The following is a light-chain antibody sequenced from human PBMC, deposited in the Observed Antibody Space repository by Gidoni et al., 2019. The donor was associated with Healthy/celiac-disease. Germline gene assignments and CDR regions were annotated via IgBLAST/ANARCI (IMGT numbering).Light chain of an antibody. V-gene: IGKV1-9*01. J-gene: IGKJ3*01. CDR3: QQLNSF. Sequence: DIQLTQSPSFLSASVGDRVTITCRASQGISSYLAWYQQKPGKAPKLLIYAASTLQSGVPSRFSGSGSGTEFTLTISSLQPEDFATYYCQQLNSFFXPXTKVXIK. CDR2: AAS. CDR1: QGISSY.